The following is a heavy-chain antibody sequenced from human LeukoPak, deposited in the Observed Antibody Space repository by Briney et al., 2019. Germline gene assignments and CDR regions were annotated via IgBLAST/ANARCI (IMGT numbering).Heavy chain of an antibody. J-gene: IGHJ3*02. V-gene: IGHV3-66*01. Sequence: SLTPSCAPSGLTLSSKSMRCVRQVERDVLEWVSVIYRVGTTSYPDSVRGGLTISREHSKNPLYLSMTGLRAEDTAVYYWASSLRFLEWLLIDAGDIWGQGTMVTVSA. D-gene: IGHD3-3*01. CDR2: IYRVGTT. CDR3: ASSLRFLEWLLIDAGDI. CDR1: GLTLSSKS.